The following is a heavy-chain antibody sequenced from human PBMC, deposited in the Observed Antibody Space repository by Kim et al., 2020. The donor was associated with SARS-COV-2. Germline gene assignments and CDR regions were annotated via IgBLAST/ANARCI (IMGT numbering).Heavy chain of an antibody. J-gene: IGHJ4*02. D-gene: IGHD2-15*01. Sequence: QKLQGRVTMTADTPTSTAYMELRSLRSDDTAVYYCARGGGIVVVGHYFDYWGQGTLVTVSS. V-gene: IGHV1-18*01. CDR3: ARGGGIVVVGHYFDY.